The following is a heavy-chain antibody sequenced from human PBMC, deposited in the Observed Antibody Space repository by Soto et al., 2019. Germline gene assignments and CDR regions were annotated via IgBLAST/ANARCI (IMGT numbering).Heavy chain of an antibody. V-gene: IGHV3-7*01. D-gene: IGHD3-16*02. CDR3: ARVMGYDYIWRSYRYRAFDY. CDR2: IKQDGSEK. CDR1: GFTFSSYW. Sequence: EVQLVESGGGLVQPGGSLRLSCAASGFTFSSYWMSWVRQAPGKGLEWVANIKQDGSEKYYVESVKGRFTISRDNAKNSLYLQMNSLRAEDTAVYYCARVMGYDYIWRSYRYRAFDYWGQGTLVTVSS. J-gene: IGHJ4*02.